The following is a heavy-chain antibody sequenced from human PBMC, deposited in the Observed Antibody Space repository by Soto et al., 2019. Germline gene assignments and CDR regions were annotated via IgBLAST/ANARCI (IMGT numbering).Heavy chain of an antibody. D-gene: IGHD5-12*01. CDR3: AIGGYSGYDSALDYYYYMDV. Sequence: PGGSLRLSCAASGFTFSSYAMHWVRQAPGKGLEYVSAISSNGGSTYYANSVKGRFTISRDNSKNTLYLQMGSLRAEDMAVYYCAIGGYSGYDSALDYYYYMDVWGKGTTVTVSS. CDR1: GFTFSSYA. J-gene: IGHJ6*03. V-gene: IGHV3-64*01. CDR2: ISSNGGST.